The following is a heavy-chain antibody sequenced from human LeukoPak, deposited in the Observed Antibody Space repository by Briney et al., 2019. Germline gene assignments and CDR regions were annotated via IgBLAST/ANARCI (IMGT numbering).Heavy chain of an antibody. V-gene: IGHV3-21*01. Sequence: PGGSLRLSCAASGFTFSDYSMNWVRQAPGKGLEWVSSITSSSSYMYYADSVKGRFTISRDNAKNSLYLQMNSLRAEDTAVYYCARDGANYYGSGSYSAYFDYWGQGTLVTVSS. CDR2: ITSSSSYM. D-gene: IGHD3-10*01. J-gene: IGHJ4*02. CDR1: GFTFSDYS. CDR3: ARDGANYYGSGSYSAYFDY.